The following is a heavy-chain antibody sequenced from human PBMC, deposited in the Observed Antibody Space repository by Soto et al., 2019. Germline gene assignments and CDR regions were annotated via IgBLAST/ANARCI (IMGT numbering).Heavy chain of an antibody. CDR1: GGSFSGYY. D-gene: IGHD5-18*01. Sequence: PSETLSLTCAVYGGSFSGYYWSWIRQPPGKGLEWIGEINLSGSTNYNPSLKSRVTISVDTSKNQFSLKLSSVTAADTAVYYCARGFVDTAMVTPSSFDYWGQGTLVTVSS. CDR3: ARGFVDTAMVTPSSFDY. CDR2: INLSGST. V-gene: IGHV4-34*01. J-gene: IGHJ4*02.